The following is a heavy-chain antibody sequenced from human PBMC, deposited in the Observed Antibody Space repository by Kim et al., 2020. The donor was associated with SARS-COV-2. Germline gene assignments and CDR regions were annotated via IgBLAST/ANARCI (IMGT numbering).Heavy chain of an antibody. CDR1: GAHISSGDYY. CDR3: ARVASAAWSYFDY. Sequence: SETLSLTCSVSGAHISSGDYYWSWLRQPPGKGLEWIGYVSHTGSTYFNPSLKTPFSISLDASKTQFSLQLKSVTATDTAMYFCARVASAAWSYFDYWGQGILVTVSS. CDR2: VSHTGST. J-gene: IGHJ4*02. D-gene: IGHD2-21*01. V-gene: IGHV4-30-4*01.